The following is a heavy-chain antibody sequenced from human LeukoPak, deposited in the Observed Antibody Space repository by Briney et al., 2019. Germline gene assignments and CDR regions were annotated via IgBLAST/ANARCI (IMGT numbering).Heavy chain of an antibody. J-gene: IGHJ4*02. CDR1: GYTFTGYY. CDR2: INPNSGGT. CDR3: ARDPRGSGHFDY. V-gene: IGHV1-2*02. D-gene: IGHD5-12*01. Sequence: VASVKVSCKASGYTFTGYYMHWVRRAPGQGLEWMGWINPNSGGTNYAQKFQGRVTMTRDTSISTAYMELSRLRSDDTAVYYCARDPRGSGHFDYWGQGTLVTVSS.